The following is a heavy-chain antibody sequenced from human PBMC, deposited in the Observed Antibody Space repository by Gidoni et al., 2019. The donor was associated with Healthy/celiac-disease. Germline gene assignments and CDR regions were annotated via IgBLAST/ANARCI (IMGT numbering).Heavy chain of an antibody. CDR1: ASPFRSYS. V-gene: IGHV3-21*01. J-gene: IGHJ3*02. D-gene: IGHD6-19*01. CDR3: ARDQVAGAYNEAFDI. CDR2: ISSSSSYI. Sequence: EVQLVESGGGLVKPGGSLRLSCAASASPFRSYSMTWVRQAPGKGLEWVSSISSSSSYIYYADSVKGRFTISRDNAKNSLYLQMNSLRAEDTAVYYCARDQVAGAYNEAFDIWGQGTMVTVSP.